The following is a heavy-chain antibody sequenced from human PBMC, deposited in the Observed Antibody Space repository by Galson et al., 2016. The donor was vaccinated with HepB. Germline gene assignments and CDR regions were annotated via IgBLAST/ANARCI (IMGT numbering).Heavy chain of an antibody. Sequence: CAISGDSVTSDITTWNWIRQSPSRGLEWLGRTYYRSKWFTDYAVSVEGRITINSDISRNQFSLQLDSVTPDDTAAYFCTRGYMQTGMNVWGQGTLVIVSS. D-gene: IGHD1-14*01. V-gene: IGHV6-1*01. CDR3: TRGYMQTGMNV. CDR2: TYYRSKWFT. J-gene: IGHJ4*02. CDR1: GDSVTSDITT.